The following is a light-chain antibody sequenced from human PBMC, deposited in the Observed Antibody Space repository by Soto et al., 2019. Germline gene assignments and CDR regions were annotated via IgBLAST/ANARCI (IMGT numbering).Light chain of an antibody. J-gene: IGLJ1*01. CDR2: DDS. CDR3: QVWDDNSDHLV. Sequence: SYELTQTSSVSVAPGQTARISCGGNNIGGKSVHWYQQKPGQAPVVVVYDDSDRPSGIPERFSGSNSGNTATLTISRVEAGDEAAYHCQVWDDNSDHLVFGTGTKVTLL. CDR1: NIGGKS. V-gene: IGLV3-21*02.